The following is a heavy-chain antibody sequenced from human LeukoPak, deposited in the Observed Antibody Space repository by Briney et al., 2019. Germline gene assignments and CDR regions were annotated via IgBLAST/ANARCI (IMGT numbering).Heavy chain of an antibody. CDR1: GFTFSSYG. Sequence: GGXLRLSCAASGFTFSSYGMHWVRQAPGKGLEWVAVIWYDGGNKYYADSVKGRFTISRDNSKNTLYLQMNSLRAEDTAVYYCAKDRRVVMFRGVITPDFDYWGQGILVTVSS. D-gene: IGHD3-10*01. J-gene: IGHJ4*02. CDR3: AKDRRVVMFRGVITPDFDY. V-gene: IGHV3-33*06. CDR2: IWYDGGNK.